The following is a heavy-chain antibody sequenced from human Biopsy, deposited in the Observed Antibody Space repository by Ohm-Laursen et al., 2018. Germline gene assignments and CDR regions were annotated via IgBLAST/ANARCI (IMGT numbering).Heavy chain of an antibody. CDR3: ARHAPSYSGSYWRYFDL. D-gene: IGHD1-26*01. CDR1: GGSISNLY. CDR2: IYYTGST. V-gene: IGHV4-59*08. J-gene: IGHJ2*01. Sequence: PGTLSLTCNVSGGSISNLYWSWIRQPPGKGLEWIGYIYYTGSTNYNPSLKSRVTISVDTSMNHLSLRLTFVTAADTAVYYCARHAPSYSGSYWRYFDLWSRGTLVTVSS.